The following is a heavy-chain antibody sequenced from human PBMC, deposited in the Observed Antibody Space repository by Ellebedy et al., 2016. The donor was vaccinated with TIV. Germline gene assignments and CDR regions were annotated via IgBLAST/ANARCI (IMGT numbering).Heavy chain of an antibody. CDR1: GFTFNNYA. CDR2: TSSDGSNE. D-gene: IGHD3-10*01. J-gene: IGHJ4*02. CDR3: AREGWFGELFEY. V-gene: IGHV3-30-3*01. Sequence: PGGSLRLSCVASGFTFNNYAIHWVLQSPGKGLDWVAVTSSDGSNERYADSVKGRFTISRDNSKNTLYLQMNSLKTEDTAVYYCAREGWFGELFEYWGQGTLVTVSS.